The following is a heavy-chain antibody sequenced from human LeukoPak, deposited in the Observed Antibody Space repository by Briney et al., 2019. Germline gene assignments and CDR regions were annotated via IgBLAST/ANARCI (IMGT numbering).Heavy chain of an antibody. Sequence: GGSLRLSCAASGFTFSSYAMNWVRQGPGKGLEWVSAISLSGDTYRADSVKRRFTIFRHSSKNSLYLQMNSLRAEDTALLQCARVGCNSTSCLMVGYYYYYMDVYGKGHRVLISS. CDR1: GFTFSSYA. CDR3: ARVGCNSTSCLMVGYYYYYMDV. CDR2: ISLSGDT. V-gene: IGHV3-23*01. D-gene: IGHD2-2*01. J-gene: IGHJ6*03.